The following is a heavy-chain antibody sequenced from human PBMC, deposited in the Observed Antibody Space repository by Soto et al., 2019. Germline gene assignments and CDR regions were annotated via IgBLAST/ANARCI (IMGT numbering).Heavy chain of an antibody. Sequence: ESLKLSCPGSGYSVIDYWIGWVRQVPGKGLEWMGVIYPGDSDTRYSPSFQGQVTISADKSISTAYLRWSSLKASDTAMYYCARLGFEYDTLTAYYNVHHYYGLDVWGQGTSVTVSS. CDR3: ARLGFEYDTLTAYYNVHHYYGLDV. CDR2: IYPGDSDT. J-gene: IGHJ6*02. D-gene: IGHD3-9*01. CDR1: GYSVIDYW. V-gene: IGHV5-51*01.